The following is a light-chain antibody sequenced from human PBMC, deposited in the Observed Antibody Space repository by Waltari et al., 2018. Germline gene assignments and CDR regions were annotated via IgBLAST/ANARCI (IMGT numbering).Light chain of an antibody. CDR3: QTGGHGTWV. Sequence: QLVLTQSPSASASLGASVKLTCTLSSGHSSNVIAWLPQQPEKGPRYLMKVNSDGSHSKGDKLPDRFSGASSGTEHYLTISSLQSEDEADYYCQTGGHGTWVFGGGTKLTVL. CDR2: VNSDGSH. J-gene: IGLJ3*02. CDR1: SGHSSNV. V-gene: IGLV4-69*01.